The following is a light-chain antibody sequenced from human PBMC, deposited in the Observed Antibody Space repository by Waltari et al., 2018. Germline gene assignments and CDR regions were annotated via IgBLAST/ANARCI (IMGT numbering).Light chain of an antibody. J-gene: IGKJ1*01. CDR1: QSIGTY. CDR2: AAS. Sequence: LTQSPGTLSLSPGERATLSCRASQSIGTYLVWYQQKPGQAPSLLMYAASRRATGIPDRFSGSGSGTDFSLTISRLEPEDFAVYFCQNHERLPATFGQGTKVEIK. V-gene: IGKV3-20*01. CDR3: QNHERLPAT.